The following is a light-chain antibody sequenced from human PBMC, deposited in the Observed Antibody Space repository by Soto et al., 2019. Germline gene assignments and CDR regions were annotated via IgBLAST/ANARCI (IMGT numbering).Light chain of an antibody. CDR2: EVX. CDR1: SSDVGGYNY. J-gene: IGLJ2*01. V-gene: IGLV2-8*01. CDR3: SAYAGSNNFVV. Sequence: QSVLTQPPSASGSPGQSVTISCTGTSSDVGGYNYVSWYQQHPGKAXXLXXYEVXXRXXGVXXXXSGSXXXXXXXXXVXGLQAEDEADYYCSAYAGSNNFVVFGGGTKLTVL.